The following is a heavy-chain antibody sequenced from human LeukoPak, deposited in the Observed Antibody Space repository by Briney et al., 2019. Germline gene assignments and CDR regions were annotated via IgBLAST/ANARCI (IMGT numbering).Heavy chain of an antibody. J-gene: IGHJ4*02. CDR1: GGSISSGDYY. Sequence: SETLSLTCTVSGGSISSGDYYWSWIRQPPGKGLEWIGYIYYSGSTYYNPSLESRVTISVDTSKNQFSLKLSSVTAADTAVYYCARDCSSTSCFCSWGQGTLVTVSS. D-gene: IGHD2-2*01. CDR2: IYYSGST. CDR3: ARDCSSTSCFCS. V-gene: IGHV4-30-4*08.